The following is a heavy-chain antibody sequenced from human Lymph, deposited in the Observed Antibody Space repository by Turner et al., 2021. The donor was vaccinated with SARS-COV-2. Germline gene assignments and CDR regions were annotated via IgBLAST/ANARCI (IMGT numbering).Heavy chain of an antibody. CDR3: ANLYSSSAAGDP. J-gene: IGHJ5*02. Sequence: EVQQLESGGGLVQPGGSMERSCAASGFTFSSYAMSWVRQAPGKGLEWVSAISGSGGSTYYADSVKGRFTISRDNSKNTLYLQMNSLRAEDTAVYYCANLYSSSAAGDPWGQGTLVTVSS. CDR1: GFTFSSYA. V-gene: IGHV3-23*01. D-gene: IGHD6-6*01. CDR2: ISGSGGST.